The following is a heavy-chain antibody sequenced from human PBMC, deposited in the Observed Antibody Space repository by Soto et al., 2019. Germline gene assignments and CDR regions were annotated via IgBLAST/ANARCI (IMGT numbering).Heavy chain of an antibody. D-gene: IGHD3-22*01. CDR3: ARLFYYDSSGYSPENYYYGMGV. Sequence: PGESLKISCRGSGYSFTSYWIAWVRQMPGKGLEWMGIIYPGDSDSRYSPSFQCQVTISDDKSISTAYLQWSSLKASGTAMYYCARLFYYDSSGYSPENYYYGMGVWGQGTTVTVSS. CDR1: GYSFTSYW. J-gene: IGHJ6*02. CDR2: IYPGDSDS. V-gene: IGHV5-51*01.